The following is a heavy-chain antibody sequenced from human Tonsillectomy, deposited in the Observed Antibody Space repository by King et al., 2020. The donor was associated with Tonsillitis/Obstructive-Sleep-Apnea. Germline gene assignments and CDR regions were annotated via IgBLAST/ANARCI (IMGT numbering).Heavy chain of an antibody. D-gene: IGHD5-18*01. Sequence: VQLVESGGGLVKPGGSLRLSCAASGFTFSDYYMSWIRQAPGKGLEWVSKISSGSSYTNYADSVKGRFTISRDNAKNSLYLQMNSLRAEDTAVYYCASGFGYTYGGVFDYWGQGTLVTVSS. J-gene: IGHJ4*02. V-gene: IGHV3-11*06. CDR1: GFTFSDYY. CDR3: ASGFGYTYGGVFDY. CDR2: ISSGSSYT.